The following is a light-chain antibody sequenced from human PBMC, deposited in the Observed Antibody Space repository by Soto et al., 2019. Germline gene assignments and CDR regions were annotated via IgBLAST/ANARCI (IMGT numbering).Light chain of an antibody. V-gene: IGKV3-20*01. CDR1: QYVSSSY. Sequence: EIVLTQSPGTLSLSPGERATPSCRASQYVSSSYLAWYQQSPGQAPRLLVYGASIRATDIPDRFSGSGSGTDFTLTISRLEPEDFAVYYCQQYGSSPPATFGQGTKLEIK. CDR3: QQYGSSPPAT. J-gene: IGKJ2*01. CDR2: GAS.